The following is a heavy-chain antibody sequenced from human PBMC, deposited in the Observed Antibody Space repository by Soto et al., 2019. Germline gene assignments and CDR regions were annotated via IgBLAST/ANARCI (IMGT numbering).Heavy chain of an antibody. V-gene: IGHV3-30-3*01. J-gene: IGHJ4*02. CDR1: GFTLSTYS. D-gene: IGHD3-9*01. CDR2: LSYDESDE. Sequence: QVHLVESGGGVVQPGRSLRLSCAASGFTLSTYSMNWVRQAPGKGLEWVAVLSYDESDEFYADSVKGRFTISRDKSKNTLYLQMNSLRAEDTAVYYCARERVTGYYSVIGDWGQGTLVTVSS. CDR3: ARERVTGYYSVIGD.